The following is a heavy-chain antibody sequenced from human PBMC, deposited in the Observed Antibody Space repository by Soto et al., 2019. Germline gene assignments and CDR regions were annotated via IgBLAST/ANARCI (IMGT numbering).Heavy chain of an antibody. V-gene: IGHV4-39*01. CDR1: CGSVSNSNYY. Sequence: SETLSLTCTVSCGSVSNSNYYCGWIRQSPGKGLEWIGSVYYRGRSYSKSSVKSRVTISVDTSKNQFSLNLNSVTASDTAVYYCVSQRSSVLPQAYFDYWAPRALVTVSS. CDR2: VYYRGRS. J-gene: IGHJ4*02. CDR3: VSQRSSVLPQAYFDY. D-gene: IGHD2-8*01.